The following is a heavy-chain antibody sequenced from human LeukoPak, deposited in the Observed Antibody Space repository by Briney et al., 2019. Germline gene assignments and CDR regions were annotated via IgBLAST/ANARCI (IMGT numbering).Heavy chain of an antibody. Sequence: GGSLRLSCAASGFTVSSNYMSWVRQAPGKGLEWVSVIYSGGSTYYADSVKGRFTISRDNSKNTLYLQMNSLRAEDTAVYYCAREGRRYYDSSGYYLDYWGQGTLVTVSS. V-gene: IGHV3-53*01. CDR1: GFTVSSNY. CDR3: AREGRRYYDSSGYYLDY. CDR2: IYSGGST. D-gene: IGHD3-22*01. J-gene: IGHJ4*02.